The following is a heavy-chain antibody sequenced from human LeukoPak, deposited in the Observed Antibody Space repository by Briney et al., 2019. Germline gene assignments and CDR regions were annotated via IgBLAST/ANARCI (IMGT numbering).Heavy chain of an antibody. D-gene: IGHD6-19*01. Sequence: SLRLSCAASGFTFSSYGMHWVRQAPGKGLEWVAVISYDGSNKYYADSVKGRFTISRDNSKNTLYLQMNSLRAEDTAVYYCAKDQWLSYWGQGTLVTVSS. J-gene: IGHJ4*02. CDR3: AKDQWLSY. V-gene: IGHV3-30*18. CDR1: GFTFSSYG. CDR2: ISYDGSNK.